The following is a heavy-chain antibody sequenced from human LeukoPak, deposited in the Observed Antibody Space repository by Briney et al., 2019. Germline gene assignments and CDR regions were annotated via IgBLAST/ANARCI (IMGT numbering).Heavy chain of an antibody. Sequence: GGSLRLSCAASGLNFNSAWMSWVRQAPGKGLEWVGRIKSKPGGGTTDYAAPVKGRFTISRDDSKNTLFLQMNSLKTEDTAVYYCTTESWIQLWAFDYWGQGTLVTVSS. V-gene: IGHV3-15*01. D-gene: IGHD5-18*01. J-gene: IGHJ4*02. CDR3: TTESWIQLWAFDY. CDR2: IKSKPGGGTT. CDR1: GLNFNSAW.